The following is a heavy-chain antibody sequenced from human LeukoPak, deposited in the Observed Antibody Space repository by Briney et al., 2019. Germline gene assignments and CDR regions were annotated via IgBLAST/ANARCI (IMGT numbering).Heavy chain of an antibody. D-gene: IGHD5-18*01. CDR2: IYYSGST. Sequence: SETLSLTCTVSGDSISSGDFHWSWIRQYPGKGLEWIGSIYYSGSTYYNPSLKSRVTISVDTSKNQFSLKLSSVAAADTAVYYCARHALDTAMAPYYYGMDVWGQGTTVTVSS. V-gene: IGHV4-39*01. CDR1: GDSISSGDFH. CDR3: ARHALDTAMAPYYYGMDV. J-gene: IGHJ6*02.